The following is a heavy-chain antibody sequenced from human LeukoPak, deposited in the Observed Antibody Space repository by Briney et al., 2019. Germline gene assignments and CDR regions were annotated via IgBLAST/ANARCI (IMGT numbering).Heavy chain of an antibody. CDR1: GYTFTGYY. CDR3: AREDIVVVPPPIRGGAFDY. CDR2: INPNSGGT. D-gene: IGHD2-2*02. J-gene: IGHJ4*02. Sequence: ASVKVSCKASGYTFTGYYMHWVRQAPGQGLEWMGWINPNSGGTNYAQKFQGRVTMTRDTSISTAYMELSRLRSDDTAVYYCAREDIVVVPPPIRGGAFDYWGQGTPVTVSS. V-gene: IGHV1-2*02.